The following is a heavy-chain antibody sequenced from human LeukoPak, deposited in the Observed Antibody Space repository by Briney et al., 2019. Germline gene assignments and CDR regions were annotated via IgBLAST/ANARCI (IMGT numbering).Heavy chain of an antibody. V-gene: IGHV4-4*07. J-gene: IGHJ5*02. CDR2: IYSSGSA. CDR1: GGSIINHY. D-gene: IGHD6-19*01. Sequence: PSETLSLTCTVSGGSIINHYWSWIRQPAGKGLEWIGRIYSSGSANYSPSLKSRVSMSIDMSNNHFSLNLTSVTAADTALYFCARDVRYASGWSTPESWGQGTLVTVSS. CDR3: ARDVRYASGWSTPES.